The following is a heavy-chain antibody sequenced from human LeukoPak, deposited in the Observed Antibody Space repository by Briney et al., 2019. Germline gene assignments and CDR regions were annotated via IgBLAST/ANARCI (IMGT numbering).Heavy chain of an antibody. CDR2: INAGNGNT. CDR1: GYTFTSFA. D-gene: IGHD3-10*01. V-gene: IGHV1-3*01. Sequence: GASVKVSCKASGYTFTSFAMHWVRQAPGQRLEWMGWINAGNGNTKYSQKFQGRVTITRDTSASTAYMELSSLSSEDTAVYYCARTYGSGSYYNPFDYWGQGTLVTVSS. J-gene: IGHJ4*02. CDR3: ARTYGSGSYYNPFDY.